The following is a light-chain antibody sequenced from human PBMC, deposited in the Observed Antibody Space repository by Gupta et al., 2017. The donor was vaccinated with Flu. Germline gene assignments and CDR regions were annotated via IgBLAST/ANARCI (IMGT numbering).Light chain of an antibody. CDR3: SSYSTSGTLFV. V-gene: IGLV2-14*01. J-gene: IGLJ1*01. CDR2: EVT. CDR1: SSDVAGYDY. Sequence: QSALTQPASVSGSSGQSITISCTGTSSDVAGYDYVSWFQHHPGLAPKLLIYEVTKRPSGVSIRFSVSTSGNTASLTISGLQAEDVSDYYCSSYSTSGTLFVFGSGTKVTVL.